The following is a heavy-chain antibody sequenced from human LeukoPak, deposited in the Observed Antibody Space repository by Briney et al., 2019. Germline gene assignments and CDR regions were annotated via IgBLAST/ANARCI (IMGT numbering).Heavy chain of an antibody. J-gene: IGHJ4*02. CDR3: ARDPISSSSHYFDY. Sequence: GGSLRLSCAASGFTFSSYAMHWVRQAPGKGLEWVAVISYDGSNKYYADSVKGRFTISRDNSKNTLYLQMNSLRAEDTAVYYCARDPISSSSHYFDYWGQGTLVTVSS. D-gene: IGHD6-6*01. CDR2: ISYDGSNK. V-gene: IGHV3-30*04. CDR1: GFTFSSYA.